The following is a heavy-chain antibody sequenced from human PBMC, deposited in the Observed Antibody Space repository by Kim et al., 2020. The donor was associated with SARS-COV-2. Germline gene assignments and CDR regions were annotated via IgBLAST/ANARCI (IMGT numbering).Heavy chain of an antibody. Sequence: AGSGKGRFTISRDKAKNSLYLQMNSLRDEDTAVYYCARESITGTRSFDYWGQGTLVTVSS. D-gene: IGHD1-7*01. CDR3: ARESITGTRSFDY. V-gene: IGHV3-48*02. J-gene: IGHJ4*02.